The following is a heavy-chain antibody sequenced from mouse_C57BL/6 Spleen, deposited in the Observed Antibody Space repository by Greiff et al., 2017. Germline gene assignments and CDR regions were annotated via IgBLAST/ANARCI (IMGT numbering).Heavy chain of an antibody. CDR2: IDPSDSYT. D-gene: IGHD1-1*01. CDR3: ATYGSSSPWFAY. J-gene: IGHJ3*01. Sequence: VQLQQPGAELVMPGASVKLSCKASGYTFTSYWMHWVKQRPGQGLEWIGEIDPSDSYTNYNQKFKGKSTLTVDKSSSTAYMQLSSLTSEDSAVYYCATYGSSSPWFAYWGQGTLVTVSA. CDR1: GYTFTSYW. V-gene: IGHV1-69*01.